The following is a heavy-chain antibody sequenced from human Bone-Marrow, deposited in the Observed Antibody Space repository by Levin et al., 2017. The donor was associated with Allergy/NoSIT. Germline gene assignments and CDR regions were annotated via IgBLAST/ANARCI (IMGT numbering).Heavy chain of an antibody. CDR3: AKEFSGYGDYADAFDF. CDR1: GFRFTNYV. Sequence: HPGGSLRLSCAASGFRFTNYVISWVRQAPGKGLEWVSGISGKGDNSYYADSVQGRFTISRDNSKSTVYLQINSLRAEDTARYYCAKEFSGYGDYADAFDFWGQGTMVTVSS. D-gene: IGHD4-17*01. V-gene: IGHV3-23*01. CDR2: ISGKGDNS. J-gene: IGHJ3*01.